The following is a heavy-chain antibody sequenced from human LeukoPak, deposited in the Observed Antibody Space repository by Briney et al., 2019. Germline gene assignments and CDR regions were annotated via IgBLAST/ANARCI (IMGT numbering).Heavy chain of an antibody. CDR2: IGTAGDT. V-gene: IGHV3-13*01. CDR3: ARGVSTSCYGLCRSGDWFDP. D-gene: IGHD2-2*01. Sequence: GGSLRLSCAASGFTFSSYDMHWVRQATGKGLEWVSAIGTAGDTYYPGSVKGRFTISRENAKNSLYLQMNSLRAGDTAVFYCARGVSTSCYGLCRSGDWFDPWGQGTLVTVSS. J-gene: IGHJ5*02. CDR1: GFTFSSYD.